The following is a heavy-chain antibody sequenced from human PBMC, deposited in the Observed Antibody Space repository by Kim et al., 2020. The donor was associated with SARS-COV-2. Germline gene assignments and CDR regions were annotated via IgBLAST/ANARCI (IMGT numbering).Heavy chain of an antibody. CDR2: ISWNSGSI. V-gene: IGHV3-9*01. CDR1: GFTFDDYA. J-gene: IGHJ5*02. CDR3: AKDRYSSSWYGTENGWFDP. Sequence: GGSLRLSCAASGFTFDDYAMHWVRQAPGKGLEWVSGISWNSGSIGYADSVKGRFTISRDNAKNSLYLQMNSLRAEDTALYYCAKDRYSSSWYGTENGWFDPWGQGTLVTVSS. D-gene: IGHD6-13*01.